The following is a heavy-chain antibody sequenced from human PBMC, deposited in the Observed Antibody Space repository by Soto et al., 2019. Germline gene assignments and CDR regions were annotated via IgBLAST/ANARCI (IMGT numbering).Heavy chain of an antibody. D-gene: IGHD1-26*01. CDR3: ARGYSTSWAPYYSGMDV. Sequence: PSETLSLTCTVSGSIRSYYWSWIRQPPGKGLEWIGYIYYSGSAHYSPSLRSRVTISVDTSKNQFSLKLSSVTAADTAVYYCARGYSTSWAPYYSGMDVWGQGTTVTVS. V-gene: IGHV4-59*01. J-gene: IGHJ6*02. CDR1: GSIRSYY. CDR2: IYYSGSA.